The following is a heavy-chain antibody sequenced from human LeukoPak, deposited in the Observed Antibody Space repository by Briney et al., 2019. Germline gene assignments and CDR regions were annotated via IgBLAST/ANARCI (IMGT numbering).Heavy chain of an antibody. D-gene: IGHD1-26*01. CDR1: GFTFSNYW. V-gene: IGHV3-74*01. Sequence: GGSLRLSCASSGFTFSNYWMHWVRQAPGKGLVWVSRIKGDGSSTSYADSVKGRFTISRDNTKSTLYLQMNSLRDEDAAVYYCAREKYSGIYYGIDYWGQGTLVTVSS. CDR2: IKGDGSST. J-gene: IGHJ4*02. CDR3: AREKYSGIYYGIDY.